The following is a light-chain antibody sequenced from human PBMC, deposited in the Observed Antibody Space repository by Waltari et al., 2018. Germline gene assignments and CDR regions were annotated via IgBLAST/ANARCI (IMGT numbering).Light chain of an antibody. Sequence: EIVLTQSPCTLSLSPGERATLSCSASQTVSSNFFAWYQQKPGQAPRLLMYGASNRAAGIPDRFSGSGSGTDFTLTISRLEPEDFAVYYCQQYDSSPRTFGGGTKVQIK. CDR1: QTVSSNF. V-gene: IGKV3-20*01. CDR3: QQYDSSPRT. CDR2: GAS. J-gene: IGKJ4*01.